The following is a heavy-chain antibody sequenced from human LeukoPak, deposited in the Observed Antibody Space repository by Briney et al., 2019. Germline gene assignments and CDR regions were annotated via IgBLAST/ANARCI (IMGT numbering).Heavy chain of an antibody. CDR2: IYYSGST. V-gene: IGHV4-39*07. D-gene: IGHD5-18*01. CDR1: GGSISSSSYY. J-gene: IGHJ4*02. Sequence: SETLSLTCTVSGGSISSSSYYWGWIRQPPGKGLEWIGSIYYSGSTYYNPSLKSRVTISVDTSKNQFSLKLSSVTAADTAVYYCARAAEDTAMVNDYWGQGTLVTVSS. CDR3: ARAAEDTAMVNDY.